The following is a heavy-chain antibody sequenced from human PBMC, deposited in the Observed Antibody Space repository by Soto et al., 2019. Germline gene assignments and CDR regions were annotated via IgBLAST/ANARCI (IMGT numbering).Heavy chain of an antibody. CDR2: IIPIFGTA. D-gene: IGHD6-19*01. Sequence: SVKVSCKASGGTFSSYAISWVRQAPGQGLEWMGGIIPIFGTANYAQKFQGRVTITADESTSTAYMELSSLRSEDTAVYYCARGRSAVSNYYYYVMDVWGQGTTVTVSS. CDR1: GGTFSSYA. J-gene: IGHJ6*02. CDR3: ARGRSAVSNYYYYVMDV. V-gene: IGHV1-69*13.